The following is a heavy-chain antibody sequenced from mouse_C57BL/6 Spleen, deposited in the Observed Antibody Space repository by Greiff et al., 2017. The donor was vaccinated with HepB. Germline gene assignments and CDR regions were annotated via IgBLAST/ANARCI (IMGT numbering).Heavy chain of an antibody. CDR3: ARVNYAMDY. J-gene: IGHJ4*01. CDR2: FSSGSSTI. V-gene: IGHV5-17*01. CDR1: GFTFSDYG. Sequence: EVKLMESGGGLVKPGGSLKLSCAASGFTFSDYGMHWVLQAPEKGLEWVEYFSSGSSTIYYADTVRGRFTISRDNAKNTRFLQMTSLRSEDTAMYYCARVNYAMDYWGQGTSVTVSS.